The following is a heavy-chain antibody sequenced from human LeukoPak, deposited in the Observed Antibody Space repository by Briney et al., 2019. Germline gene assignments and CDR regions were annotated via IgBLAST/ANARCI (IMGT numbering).Heavy chain of an antibody. D-gene: IGHD6-19*01. CDR3: ARGWGYFDY. J-gene: IGHJ4*02. CDR2: IYYSGST. V-gene: IGHV4-59*01. CDR1: GGSFISYY. Sequence: SETLSLTCTVSGGSFISYYWSWIRQPPGKGLEWIGYIYYSGSTNYNPSLKSRVTISLDTSKNQFSLKLTSVTAADTAVYYCARGWGYFDYWGQGTLVTVSS.